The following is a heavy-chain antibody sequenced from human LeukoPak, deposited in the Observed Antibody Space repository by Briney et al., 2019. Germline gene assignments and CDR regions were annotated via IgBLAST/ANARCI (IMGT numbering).Heavy chain of an antibody. Sequence: GGSLRLSCAASGFAFSDSYMSWIRQAPGRGLEWISYISTGDTNYADSVKGRFTISRDNAKNSLYLQMNSLRAEDTAVYYCARDSPRGYCSGGSCYAWFDPWGQGTLVTVSS. D-gene: IGHD2-15*01. CDR3: ARDSPRGYCSGGSCYAWFDP. V-gene: IGHV3-11*06. CDR1: GFAFSDSY. J-gene: IGHJ5*02. CDR2: ISTGDT.